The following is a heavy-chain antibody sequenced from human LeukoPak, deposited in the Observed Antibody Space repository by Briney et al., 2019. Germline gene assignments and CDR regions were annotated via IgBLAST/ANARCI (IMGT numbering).Heavy chain of an antibody. CDR1: GFTFSSYW. Sequence: GGSLRLSCAASGFTFSSYWMSWVRQAPGKGLEWVSSISSSSSYIYYADSVKGRFTISRDNAKNSLYLQMNSLRAEDTAVYYCARGEWELLGFDYWGRGTLVTVSS. V-gene: IGHV3-21*01. CDR2: ISSSSSYI. J-gene: IGHJ4*02. CDR3: ARGEWELLGFDY. D-gene: IGHD1-26*01.